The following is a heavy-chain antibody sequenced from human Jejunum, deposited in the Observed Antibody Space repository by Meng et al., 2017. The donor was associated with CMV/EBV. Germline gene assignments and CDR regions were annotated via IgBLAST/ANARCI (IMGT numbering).Heavy chain of an antibody. V-gene: IGHV4-30-4*08. J-gene: IGHJ4*02. CDR2: IHDTGST. CDR3: ARGSIFVSFDS. CDR1: GGSIGIGTYY. Sequence: GPGLFHAYQPFVLPCLVLGGSIGIGTYYWTWTRQPPGKGLEWIGYIHDTGSTYSNPSLKSRVDISLGTSRNHFSLTLSSVTAEDTAVYFCARGSIFVSFDSWGQGTLVTVSS. D-gene: IGHD3-3*01.